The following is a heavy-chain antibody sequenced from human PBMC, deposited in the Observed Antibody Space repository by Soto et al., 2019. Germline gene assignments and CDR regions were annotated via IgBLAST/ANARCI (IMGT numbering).Heavy chain of an antibody. CDR3: ALPRRMVRGTLLPYYLDN. Sequence: PGGSLRLSCAAPGLTFSYYAMHWVRQAPGKGLEWVAVISYDESKIYYADSVKGRFTISRDNSKNTLHLQMNSLRPEDTAVYYCALPRRMVRGTLLPYYLDNWGQGTLVTVSS. CDR1: GLTFSYYA. V-gene: IGHV3-30*03. CDR2: ISYDESKI. J-gene: IGHJ4*02. D-gene: IGHD3-10*01.